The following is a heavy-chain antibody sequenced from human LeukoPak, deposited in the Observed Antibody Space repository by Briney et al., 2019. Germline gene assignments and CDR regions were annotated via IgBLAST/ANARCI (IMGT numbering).Heavy chain of an antibody. V-gene: IGHV3-53*01. Sequence: GGSLRLSCAASGFTVSSNYMSWVRQAPGKGLEWVSVIYSGGSTYYADSVKGRFTISRDNSKNTLYLQMNSLRAEDTAVYYCARVRYGGNSVFDYWGQGTLVTVSS. CDR1: GFTVSSNY. CDR3: ARVRYGGNSVFDY. CDR2: IYSGGST. J-gene: IGHJ4*02. D-gene: IGHD4-23*01.